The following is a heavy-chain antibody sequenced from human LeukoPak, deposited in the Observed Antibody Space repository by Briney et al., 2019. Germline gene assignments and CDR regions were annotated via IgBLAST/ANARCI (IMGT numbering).Heavy chain of an antibody. CDR3: ARDSSTYAGPPDY. V-gene: IGHV3-48*01. CDR2: IGAAGSTI. J-gene: IGHJ4*02. CDR1: GFTFSSYS. D-gene: IGHD2-2*01. Sequence: GGSLRLSCAASGFTFSSYSMNWVRQAPGKGLEWVSYIGAAGSTIYYADSVKGRFTISRDNAKNSLFLQVNSLRAEDTAVYYCARDSSTYAGPPDYWDQGTLVTVSS.